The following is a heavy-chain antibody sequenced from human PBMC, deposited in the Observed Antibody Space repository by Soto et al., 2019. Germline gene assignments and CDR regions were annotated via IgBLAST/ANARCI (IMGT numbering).Heavy chain of an antibody. CDR3: ARESGLRSSGWSYYFDF. Sequence: EVQLVESGGGLVQPGGSLRLSCAASGFTLSSYSMHWVRQAPGKGLEWVSYISGSGGTIYYADSVKGRFTISRDNAKTSLSVKMNSLRDEDTAVYFCARESGLRSSGWSYYFDFWGQGTRVTVSS. V-gene: IGHV3-48*02. CDR2: ISGSGGTI. D-gene: IGHD6-19*01. J-gene: IGHJ4*02. CDR1: GFTLSSYS.